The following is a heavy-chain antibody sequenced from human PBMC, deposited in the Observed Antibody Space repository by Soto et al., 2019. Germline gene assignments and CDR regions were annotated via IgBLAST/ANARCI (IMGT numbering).Heavy chain of an antibody. CDR1: VGSFSGYY. V-gene: IGHV4-34*01. J-gene: IGHJ6*03. D-gene: IGHD1-7*01. CDR3: ARGYHWNYRVYYYYMDV. CDR2: INHSGST. Sequence: SETLSLTCAVYVGSFSGYYWSWIRQPPGKGLEWIGEINHSGSTNYNPSLKSRVTISVDTSKNQFSLKLSSVTAADTAVYYCARGYHWNYRVYYYYMDVWGKGTTVTVSS.